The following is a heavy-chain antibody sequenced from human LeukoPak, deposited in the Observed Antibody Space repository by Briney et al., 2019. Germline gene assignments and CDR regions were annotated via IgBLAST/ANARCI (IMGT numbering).Heavy chain of an antibody. D-gene: IGHD1-7*01. CDR1: GGSISSSNW. J-gene: IGHJ3*02. V-gene: IGHV4-4*02. Sequence: SETLSLTCAVSGGSISSSNWWSWVRQPPGKGLEWIGEIYHSGSTNYNPSLKSRVTISVDKSKNQFSLKLSSVTAADTAVYYCARARLELRRDSRNAFDIWGQGTMVTVSS. CDR2: IYHSGST. CDR3: ARARLELRRDSRNAFDI.